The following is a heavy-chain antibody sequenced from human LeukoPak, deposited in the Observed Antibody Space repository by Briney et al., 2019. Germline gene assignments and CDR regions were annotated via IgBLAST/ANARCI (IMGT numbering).Heavy chain of an antibody. D-gene: IGHD3-16*01. CDR3: ARDDALGDNALDI. Sequence: PGRSLRLSCAASGFTFSSYGMHWVRQAPGKGVEWVAVILNDGSQEKYADSVKGRFTISRDNSKNTLFLQMNSLRAEDTAVYYCARDDALGDNALDIWGQGTMVTVSS. J-gene: IGHJ3*02. CDR2: ILNDGSQE. CDR1: GFTFSSYG. V-gene: IGHV3-33*01.